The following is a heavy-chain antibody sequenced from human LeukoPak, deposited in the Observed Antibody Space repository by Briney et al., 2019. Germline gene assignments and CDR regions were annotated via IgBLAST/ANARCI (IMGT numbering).Heavy chain of an antibody. J-gene: IGHJ4*02. V-gene: IGHV5-51*01. CDR3: ARQDGSSWYYFDY. CDR2: IYPGDSDT. CDR1: GYSFTYYW. Sequence: GESLKISCKGSGYSFTYYWSAWVRQMPGRGLEWMGIIYPGDSDTRYSPSFKGQVTISADKSISTAYLQWSSLKASDTAMYYCARQDGSSWYYFDYWGQGTLVTVSS. D-gene: IGHD6-13*01.